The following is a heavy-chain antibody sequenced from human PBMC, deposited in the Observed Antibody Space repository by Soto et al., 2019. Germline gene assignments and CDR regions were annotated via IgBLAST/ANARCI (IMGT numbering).Heavy chain of an antibody. CDR3: ARYLLAYCGDDRDPLDV. Sequence: SETLSLTCTVSGGSVSSGSYYWSWIRQPPGKGLECIGFIYYSGSTNYNPSLKSRVTISIDTSKNQFYLRLISVTAEDTAVSYCARYLLAYCGDDRDPLDVSRQGTADT. CDR1: GGSVSSGSYY. J-gene: IGHJ6*01. D-gene: IGHD2-21*02. CDR2: IYYSGST. V-gene: IGHV4-61*01.